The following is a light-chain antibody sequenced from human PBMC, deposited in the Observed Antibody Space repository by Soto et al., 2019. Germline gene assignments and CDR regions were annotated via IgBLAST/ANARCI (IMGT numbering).Light chain of an antibody. CDR1: QSVSSK. CDR2: GES. J-gene: IGKJ1*01. Sequence: VMTQSPATLSLSPGDGATLSCRASQSVSSKLAWYQQKTGQAPRLLIYGESTRATGIPDRLSGSGSGTELNLIISSLQSEDSAVYYCQQYNSWLWTFGQGTKVDIK. CDR3: QQYNSWLWT. V-gene: IGKV3-15*01.